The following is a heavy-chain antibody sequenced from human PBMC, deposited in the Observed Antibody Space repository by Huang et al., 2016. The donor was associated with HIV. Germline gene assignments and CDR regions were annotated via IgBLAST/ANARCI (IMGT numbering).Heavy chain of an antibody. Sequence: EVQLEEFGGRLVQPGRSLRLSCATYGFKFDDYAMHWFRQVPGGGLGWVSGISWNSGDILYADSVRGRFAISRDNAVKSLYLQMDSLRREDTALYYCVKDRRMRGSGWTFFDNWGQGTLVDVSS. CDR2: ISWNSGDI. CDR3: VKDRRMRGSGWTFFDN. J-gene: IGHJ4*02. V-gene: IGHV3-9*01. CDR1: GFKFDDYA. D-gene: IGHD6-19*01.